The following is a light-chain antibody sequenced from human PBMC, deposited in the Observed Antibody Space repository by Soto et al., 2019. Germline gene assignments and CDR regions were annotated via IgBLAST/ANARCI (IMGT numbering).Light chain of an antibody. CDR1: QSVLYTSNNKNC. V-gene: IGKV4-1*01. J-gene: IGKJ4*01. CDR3: QHYYSAPLT. Sequence: DIVMTQSPDSLAVSLGERATINCKSSQSVLYTSNNKNCLAWYQQKPGQPPKLLIYWASTRESGVPDRFSGSGSGTDFTLTISSLQAEDVAVYYCQHYYSAPLTFGGGTKVEI. CDR2: WAS.